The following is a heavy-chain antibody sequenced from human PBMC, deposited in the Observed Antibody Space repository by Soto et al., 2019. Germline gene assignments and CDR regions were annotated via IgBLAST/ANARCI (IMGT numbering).Heavy chain of an antibody. Sequence: PSETLSLTCTVSGGSISSSSYYWGWIRQPPGKGLEWIGSIYYSGSTYYNPSLKSRVTISVDTSKNQFSLKLSSVTAADTAVYYCARQGSIWLTLTAFDPWGQGTLVTVSS. D-gene: IGHD5-18*01. CDR3: ARQGSIWLTLTAFDP. CDR1: GGSISSSSYY. J-gene: IGHJ5*02. V-gene: IGHV4-39*01. CDR2: IYYSGST.